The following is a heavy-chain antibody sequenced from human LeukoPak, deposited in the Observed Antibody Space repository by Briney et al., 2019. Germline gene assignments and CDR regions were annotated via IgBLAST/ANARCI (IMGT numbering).Heavy chain of an antibody. J-gene: IGHJ4*02. CDR3: ARGQDYGDYVDY. Sequence: SETLSLTCTVSGGSISSYYWSWIRQPSGKGLEWVGYIYYIGSTNYNPSRQSRVSISVDTSKNQFSLKLSSVTAADTAVYYCARGQDYGDYVDYWGQGTLVTVSS. CDR1: GGSISSYY. V-gene: IGHV4-59*01. CDR2: IYYIGST. D-gene: IGHD4-17*01.